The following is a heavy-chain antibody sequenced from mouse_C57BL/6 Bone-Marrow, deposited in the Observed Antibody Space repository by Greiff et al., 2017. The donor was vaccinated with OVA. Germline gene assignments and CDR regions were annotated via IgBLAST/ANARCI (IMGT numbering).Heavy chain of an antibody. D-gene: IGHD2-1*01. Sequence: QVQLQQPGAELVRPGSSVKLSCKASGYTFTSYWMHWVKQRPIQGLEWIGNIDPSDSETHYNQKFKDKATLTVDKSSSTAYMQLSSLTSEDSAVYYCARWDGNPYFDYWGQGTTLTVSS. CDR2: IDPSDSET. J-gene: IGHJ2*01. CDR3: ARWDGNPYFDY. V-gene: IGHV1-52*01. CDR1: GYTFTSYW.